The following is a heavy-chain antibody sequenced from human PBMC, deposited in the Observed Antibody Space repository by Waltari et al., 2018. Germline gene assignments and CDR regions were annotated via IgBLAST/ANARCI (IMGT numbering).Heavy chain of an antibody. CDR2: IFSNDEK. V-gene: IGHV2-26*01. J-gene: IGHJ3*02. Sequence: QVNFKTSGPVLVKPTDTITLTSTVSGFLPSTARMGVSSIRQPPGKALEWLAHIFSNDEKSYTTSLKTRLTISKDTSKSQVVLTMTNMDPVDTATYYCARGRDAYNFVDIWGQGTMVTVSS. CDR1: GFLPSTARMG. D-gene: IGHD3-3*01. CDR3: ARGRDAYNFVDI.